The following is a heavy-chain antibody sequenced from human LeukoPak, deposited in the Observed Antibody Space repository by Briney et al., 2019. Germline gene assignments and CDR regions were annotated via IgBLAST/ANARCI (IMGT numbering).Heavy chain of an antibody. V-gene: IGHV3-30*18. CDR2: ISYDGSNK. CDR3: AKDRRVPAVRRDYLPDV. Sequence: PGRSLRLSCAASGFTFGSYGMHWVRQAPGKGLEWVAVISYDGSNKYYADSVKGRFTISRDNSKNTLYLQTNSLRAEDTAVYYCAKDRRVPAVRRDYLPDVWGKGTTVTVSS. D-gene: IGHD2-2*01. J-gene: IGHJ6*04. CDR1: GFTFGSYG.